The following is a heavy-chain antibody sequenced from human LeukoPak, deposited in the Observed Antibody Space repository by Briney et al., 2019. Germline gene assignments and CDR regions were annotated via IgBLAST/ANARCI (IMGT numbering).Heavy chain of an antibody. CDR3: AKIVTYSRSWQDTTDRNMDV. CDR1: GFTFSSYG. CDR2: IWYDGSNK. D-gene: IGHD6-13*01. Sequence: GGSLRLSCAASGFTFSSYGMHWVRQAPGKGLEWVAVIWYDGSNKFYADSVKGRFTITRDNSKNTLYLQMNSLRAEDTAVYYCAKIVTYSRSWQDTTDRNMDVWGKGTTVTVSS. J-gene: IGHJ6*03. V-gene: IGHV3-33*06.